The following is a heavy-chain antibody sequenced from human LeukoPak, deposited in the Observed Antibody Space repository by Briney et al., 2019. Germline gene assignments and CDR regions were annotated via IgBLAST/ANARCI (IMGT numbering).Heavy chain of an antibody. Sequence: PGGSLRLSCAASGFTVSSNYMSWVRQAPGKGLEWVSVIYSCGSTYYADSVKGRFTISRDNSKNTLYLQMNSLRAEDTAVYYCARERYSSSWYGGGYFDYWGQGTLVTVSS. CDR2: IYSCGST. CDR1: GFTVSSNY. J-gene: IGHJ4*02. V-gene: IGHV3-66*01. CDR3: ARERYSSSWYGGGYFDY. D-gene: IGHD6-13*01.